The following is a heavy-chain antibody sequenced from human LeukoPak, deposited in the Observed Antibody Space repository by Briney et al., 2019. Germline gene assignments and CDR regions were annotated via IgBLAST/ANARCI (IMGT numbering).Heavy chain of an antibody. CDR1: GYTFTGYY. J-gene: IGHJ4*02. V-gene: IGHV1-2*02. CDR3: ARDRDGITIFGVVIIRGGFDY. CDR2: INPNSGGT. Sequence: ASVKVSCKASGYTFTGYYMHWVRQAPGQGLEWMGWINPNSGGTNYAQKFQGRVTMTRDTSISTAYMELSRLRSDDTAVYYCARDRDGITIFGVVIIRGGFDYWGQGTLVTVSS. D-gene: IGHD3-3*01.